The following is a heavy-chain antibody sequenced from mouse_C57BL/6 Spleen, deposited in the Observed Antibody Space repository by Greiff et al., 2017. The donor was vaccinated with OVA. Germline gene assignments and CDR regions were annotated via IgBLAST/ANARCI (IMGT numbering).Heavy chain of an antibody. J-gene: IGHJ3*01. Sequence: VQLQQSVAELVRPGASVKLSCTASGFTITNSYMHWVKQRPEQGLEWIGRIDPATGNTNYAPKFKGKATITTDTSSNTAYLQLSSLTSEDTAIYYCASGERVAYWGQGTLVTVSA. CDR2: IDPATGNT. CDR1: GFTITNSY. CDR3: ASGERVAY. V-gene: IGHV14-3*01.